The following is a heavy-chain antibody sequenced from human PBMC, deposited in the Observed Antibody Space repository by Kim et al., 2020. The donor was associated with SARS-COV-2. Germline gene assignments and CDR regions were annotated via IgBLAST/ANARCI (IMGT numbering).Heavy chain of an antibody. CDR1: GLTFSSYA. CDR2: ISGSGGST. Sequence: GGSLRLSCAASGLTFSSYAMSWVRQAPGKGLEWVSAISGSGGSTHYADSVKGRFTISRDNSRNTQFLQMNSLRAEDTAVYYCAKRYYYDSGNFDYWGQGTLVTVSS. D-gene: IGHD3-10*01. V-gene: IGHV3-23*01. CDR3: AKRYYYDSGNFDY. J-gene: IGHJ4*02.